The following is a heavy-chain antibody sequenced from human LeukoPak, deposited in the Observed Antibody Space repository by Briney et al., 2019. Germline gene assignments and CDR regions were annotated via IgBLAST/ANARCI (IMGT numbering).Heavy chain of an antibody. CDR2: INPNSGGT. CDR3: ARPFSSSWYPNDY. V-gene: IGHV1-2*02. Sequence: ASVKVSCKASGYTFTGYFMHWVRQAPGQGFEWMGWINPNSGGTNYAQKLQGRVTMTTDTSTSTAYMELRSLRSDDTAVYYCARPFSSSWYPNDYWGQGTLVTVSS. D-gene: IGHD6-13*01. CDR1: GYTFTGYF. J-gene: IGHJ4*02.